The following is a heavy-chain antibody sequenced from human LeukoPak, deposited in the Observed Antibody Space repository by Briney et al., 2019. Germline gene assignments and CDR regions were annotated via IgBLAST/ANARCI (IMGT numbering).Heavy chain of an antibody. J-gene: IGHJ4*02. V-gene: IGHV3-30*02. CDR3: VRGFDYGFHY. D-gene: IGHD4-17*01. CDR1: GFSISRSA. Sequence: PGGSLRLSCSASGFSISRSAMDWVRHAPGKGLEWVAFMQNDGSEQRYADSVRGRVIISRDISKNTLDLQMNSLRIEDTAIYYCVRGFDYGFHYWGQGTVVSVSS. CDR2: MQNDGSEQ.